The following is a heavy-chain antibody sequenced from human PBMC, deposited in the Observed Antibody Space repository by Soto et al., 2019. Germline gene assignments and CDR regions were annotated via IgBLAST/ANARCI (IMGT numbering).Heavy chain of an antibody. Sequence: EVQLVESGGGLVQPGGSLRLSCAASGFTFSSYWMHWVRQVPGEGLVWVSRINTDGSERNYADSVKGRFTVSRDNANNTQYLQMNSLRVEDTAVYYCAKDGEGYWGQGTLFTVSS. CDR1: GFTFSSYW. V-gene: IGHV3-74*01. CDR3: AKDGEGY. J-gene: IGHJ4*02. CDR2: INTDGSER. D-gene: IGHD2-15*01.